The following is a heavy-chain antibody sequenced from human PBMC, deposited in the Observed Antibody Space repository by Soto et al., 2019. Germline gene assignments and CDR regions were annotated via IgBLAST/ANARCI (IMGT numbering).Heavy chain of an antibody. Sequence: EVQLVESGGGLVQPGGSLRLSCAASGLIFSDYHMDWVRQAPGKGLEWVGRIRRKANSYTTEYPASVKARFTISTDDSKNSLSLQMNSLKSEDTAVYYCSILVGWSGASTGMDVWRQGTTVTVSS. V-gene: IGHV3-72*01. CDR2: IRRKANSYTT. CDR3: SILVGWSGASTGMDV. J-gene: IGHJ6*02. D-gene: IGHD6-19*01. CDR1: GLIFSDYH.